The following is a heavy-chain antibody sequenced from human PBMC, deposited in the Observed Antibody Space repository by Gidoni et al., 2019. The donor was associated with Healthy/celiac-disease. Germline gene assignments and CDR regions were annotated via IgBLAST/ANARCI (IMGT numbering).Heavy chain of an antibody. J-gene: IGHJ6*02. CDR2: IYHSGST. D-gene: IGHD3-10*01. CDR3: V. V-gene: IGHV4-38-2*02. CDR1: GYSISSGYY. Sequence: QVQLQESGTGLVKPSETLSLTCTVSGYSISSGYYWGWIRQPPGKGLEWIGSIYHSGSTYYNPSLKSRVTISADTAVYYWARDGITAPHYYYYYGMDVWGQGTTVTVSS.